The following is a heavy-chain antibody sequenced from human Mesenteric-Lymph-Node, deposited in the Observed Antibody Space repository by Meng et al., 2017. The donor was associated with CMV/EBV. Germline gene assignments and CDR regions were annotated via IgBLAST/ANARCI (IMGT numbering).Heavy chain of an antibody. D-gene: IGHD3-22*01. J-gene: IGHJ4*02. Sequence: GESLKISCAASGFTFSSYSMNWVRQAPGKGLEWVSSISTNSSYTYYADSVKGRFTISRDNAKNSQYPQMNSLRAEDTAVYYCARGYRHYDSSGYFPIDYWGQGTLVTVSS. CDR2: ISTNSSYT. V-gene: IGHV3-21*01. CDR1: GFTFSSYS. CDR3: ARGYRHYDSSGYFPIDY.